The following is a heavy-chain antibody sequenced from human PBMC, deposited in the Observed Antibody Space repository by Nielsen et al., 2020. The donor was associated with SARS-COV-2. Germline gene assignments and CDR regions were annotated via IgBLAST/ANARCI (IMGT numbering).Heavy chain of an antibody. CDR1: GFTFSSYG. Sequence: GESLKISCAASGFTFSSYGMHWVRQAPGKGLEWVAVISYDGSNKYYADSVKGRFTISRDNSKNTLYLQMNSLRAEDTAVYYCAKPIGSWRFNWFDPWGQGTLVTVSS. J-gene: IGHJ5*02. CDR3: AKPIGSWRFNWFDP. D-gene: IGHD1-26*01. CDR2: ISYDGSNK. V-gene: IGHV3-30*18.